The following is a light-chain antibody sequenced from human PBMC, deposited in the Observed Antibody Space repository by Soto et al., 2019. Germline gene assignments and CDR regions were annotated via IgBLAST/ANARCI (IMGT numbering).Light chain of an antibody. CDR3: SSYTTSSTPHYV. J-gene: IGLJ1*01. CDR1: SSDVGGYNS. Sequence: QSVLTQPASVSGSPGQSITISCTGTSSDVGGYNSVSWYQHHPGKAPKLMIFDVSDRPPGVSSRFSGSKSGNTASLTISGLQAEDEADYYCSSYTTSSTPHYVFGPGTKVTVL. CDR2: DVS. V-gene: IGLV2-14*03.